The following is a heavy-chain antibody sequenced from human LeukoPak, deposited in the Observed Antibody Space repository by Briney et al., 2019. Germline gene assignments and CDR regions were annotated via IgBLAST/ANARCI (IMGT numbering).Heavy chain of an antibody. CDR1: GFTLSSYG. D-gene: IGHD3-10*01. CDR2: IRYDGSNK. V-gene: IGHV3-30*02. Sequence: PGGSLRLSCAASGFTLSSYGMHWVRQAPGKGLEWVAFIRYDGSNKYYADSVKGRFTISRDNSKNTLYLQMNSLRAEDTAVYYCAKDKSGILWFGASRGYYYYYYYMDVWGKGTTVTISS. CDR3: AKDKSGILWFGASRGYYYYYYYMDV. J-gene: IGHJ6*03.